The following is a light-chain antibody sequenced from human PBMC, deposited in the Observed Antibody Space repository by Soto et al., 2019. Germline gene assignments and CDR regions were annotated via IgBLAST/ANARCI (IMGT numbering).Light chain of an antibody. V-gene: IGLV2-14*01. CDR1: SSDVGGYDY. CDR3: SSYSSSTAYL. CDR2: EVS. Sequence: QSVLTQPASVSGSPGQSITISCTGTSSDVGGYDYVSWYQLHSGTAPKLMVFEVSNRPSGVSYRFSGSKSGNTASLTISGLQAEDEADDFCSSYSSSTAYLFGSRTKVTV. J-gene: IGLJ1*01.